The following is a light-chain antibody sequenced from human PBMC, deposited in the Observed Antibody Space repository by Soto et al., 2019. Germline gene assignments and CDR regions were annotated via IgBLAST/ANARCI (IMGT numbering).Light chain of an antibody. CDR1: SSNIGSNS. J-gene: IGLJ3*02. CDR2: RNN. CDR3: AAWDDSLSGWV. Sequence: QSVLTQPPSASGTPGQRVTISCSGSSSNIGSNSVFWYQHLPGTAPKLLIYRNNQRPSGVPDRFSGSKSGTSASLAISGLRSEDEDDYYCAAWDDSLSGWVFGGGTKLTVL. V-gene: IGLV1-47*01.